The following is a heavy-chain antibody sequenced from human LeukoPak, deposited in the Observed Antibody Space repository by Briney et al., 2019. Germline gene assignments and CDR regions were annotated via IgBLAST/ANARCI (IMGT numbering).Heavy chain of an antibody. D-gene: IGHD4-17*01. CDR1: GFTFSGSA. CDR3: TRRLMTTVNDY. V-gene: IGHV3-73*01. J-gene: IGHJ4*02. Sequence: PGGSLKLSCAGSGFTFSGSAMHWVRQSPGKRLEWVGRIRSKANDHATAYAASVRGRFTISRDDSENTAYLQMNSLKTEDTAIYYCTRRLMTTVNDYWGQGTLVTVSS. CDR2: IRSKANDHAT.